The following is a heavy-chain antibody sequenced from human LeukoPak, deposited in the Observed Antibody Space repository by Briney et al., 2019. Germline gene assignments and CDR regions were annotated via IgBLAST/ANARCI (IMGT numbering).Heavy chain of an antibody. CDR3: ARDSDSSGYCRYFDY. CDR1: GFIVSSSY. D-gene: IGHD6-19*01. Sequence: GGSLRLSCAASGFIVSSSYMSWVRQAPGKGLEWASVIYSGGSTYYADSVKGRFTISRDNSKNTVYLQMNSLRAEDTAVYFCARDSDSSGYCRYFDYWGQGSLVTVSS. J-gene: IGHJ4*02. V-gene: IGHV3-53*01. CDR2: IYSGGST.